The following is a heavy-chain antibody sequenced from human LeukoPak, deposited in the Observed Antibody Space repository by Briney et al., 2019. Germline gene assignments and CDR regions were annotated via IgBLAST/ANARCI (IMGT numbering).Heavy chain of an antibody. CDR2: ISSTSSYI. J-gene: IGHJ4*02. CDR3: AGPSSTVY. D-gene: IGHD2-2*01. Sequence: GGSLTLSCAASGFPFSSYSMNWVRQAPGKGLEWVSSISSTSSYIYYADSVKGLFTISRDNAKNSLYLQMNSLRAEDTAVYYCAGPSSTVYWGRGTLVTVSS. V-gene: IGHV3-21*01. CDR1: GFPFSSYS.